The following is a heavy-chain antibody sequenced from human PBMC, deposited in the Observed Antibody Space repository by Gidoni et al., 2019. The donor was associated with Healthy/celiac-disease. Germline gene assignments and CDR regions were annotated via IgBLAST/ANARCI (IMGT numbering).Heavy chain of an antibody. J-gene: IGHJ4*02. CDR2: IYHSGST. CDR3: ARGALDSSGYYYPYYFDY. V-gene: IGHV4-30-2*01. CDR1: GGSISSVGSS. Sequence: QLQLQESAPGLVKPSQPLSLTCAVSGGSISSVGSSWSWIRQPPGKGLEWIGYIYHSGSTYYNPSLKSRVTISVDRSKNQFSLKLSSVTAADTAVYYCARGALDSSGYYYPYYFDYWGQGTLVTVSS. D-gene: IGHD3-22*01.